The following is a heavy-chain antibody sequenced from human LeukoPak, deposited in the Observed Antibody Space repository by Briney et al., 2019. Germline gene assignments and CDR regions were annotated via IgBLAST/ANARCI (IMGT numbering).Heavy chain of an antibody. D-gene: IGHD3-10*01. CDR2: INHSGST. Sequence: SETLSLTCADYGGSFSGYYWSWIRQPPGKGLEWIGEINHSGSTNYNPSLKSRVTISVDTSKNQFSLKLSSVTAADTAVYYCARGRYGSEFDYWGQGALVTVSS. V-gene: IGHV4-34*01. J-gene: IGHJ4*02. CDR1: GGSFSGYY. CDR3: ARGRYGSEFDY.